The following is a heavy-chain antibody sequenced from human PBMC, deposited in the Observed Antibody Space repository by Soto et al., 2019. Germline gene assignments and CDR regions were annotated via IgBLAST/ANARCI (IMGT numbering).Heavy chain of an antibody. Sequence: GLSLRLSCAASGFTFSSYAMSWVRQGPGKGLEWVSAISGSTIYYADSVKGRFTISRDNAKNSLYLQMNSLRAEDTAVYYCARREAKGHLLAAAFLDYWGQGTLVTVSS. CDR2: ISGSTI. CDR3: ARREAKGHLLAAAFLDY. D-gene: IGHD6-13*01. J-gene: IGHJ4*02. CDR1: GFTFSSYA. V-gene: IGHV3-21*04.